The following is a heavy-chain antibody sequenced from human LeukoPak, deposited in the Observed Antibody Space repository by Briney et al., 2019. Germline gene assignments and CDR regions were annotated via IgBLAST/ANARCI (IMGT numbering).Heavy chain of an antibody. CDR1: GGTFISYA. V-gene: IGHV1-69*13. Sequence: GASVKVSCKASGGTFISYAISWVRQAPGQGLEWMGGINPIFGTANYAQKFQGRVTITADESTSTAYMEQSSLRSEDTAVYYCARVELLRYAFDIWGQGTMVTVSS. CDR3: ARVELLRYAFDI. CDR2: INPIFGTA. D-gene: IGHD1-26*01. J-gene: IGHJ3*02.